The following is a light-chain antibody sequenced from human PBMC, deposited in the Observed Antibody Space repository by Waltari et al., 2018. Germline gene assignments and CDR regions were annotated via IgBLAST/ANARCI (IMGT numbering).Light chain of an antibody. Sequence: EIVLTQSPGTLSVSPGEGATLSCRTSQSVSSSPIAWYQQRPGQAPRLLISAASNRATGVPDRFRGSESGTDFTLTITRLETEDFAVYYCQQYVTSRYTFGQGTKLEIK. CDR2: AAS. CDR1: QSVSSSP. CDR3: QQYVTSRYT. J-gene: IGKJ2*01. V-gene: IGKV3-20*01.